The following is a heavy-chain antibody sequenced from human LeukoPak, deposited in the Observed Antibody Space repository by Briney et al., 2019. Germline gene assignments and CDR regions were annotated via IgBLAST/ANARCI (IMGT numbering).Heavy chain of an antibody. CDR3: ARERGLNPFDY. CDR2: INPSGGSA. D-gene: IGHD3-16*01. J-gene: IGHJ4*02. V-gene: IGHV1-46*02. CDR1: GYTFNSYY. Sequence: WASVKVSCKASGYTFNSYYMHWVRQAPGQGLEWMGIINPSGGSASYAQKFQGGVTMTRDTSTSTVYMELSSLRSEDTAVYYCARERGLNPFDYWGQGTLVTVSS.